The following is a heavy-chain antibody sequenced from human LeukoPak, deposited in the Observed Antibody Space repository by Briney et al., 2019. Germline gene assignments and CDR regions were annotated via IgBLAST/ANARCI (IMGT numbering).Heavy chain of an antibody. Sequence: ASVKVSCKVSGYTLTELSMHWVRQAPGKGLEWMGGLDPEDGETIYAQKFQGRVTMTEDTSTDTAYMELSSLRSEDTAVYYCATDVKLITGTTLDSSAFDIWGQGTMVTVSS. J-gene: IGHJ3*02. CDR1: GYTLTELS. CDR2: LDPEDGET. D-gene: IGHD1-7*01. CDR3: ATDVKLITGTTLDSSAFDI. V-gene: IGHV1-24*01.